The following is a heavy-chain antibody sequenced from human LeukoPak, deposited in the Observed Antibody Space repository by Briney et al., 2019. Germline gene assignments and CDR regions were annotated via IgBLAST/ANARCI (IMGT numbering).Heavy chain of an antibody. J-gene: IGHJ4*02. CDR1: GYTFTGYY. CDR3: ASSLLITGKKLAPDY. CDR2: INPNSGGT. D-gene: IGHD1-20*01. Sequence: ASVKVSCKASGYTFTGYYMHWVRQAPGQGLEWMGWINPNSGGTNYAQKFQGRVTMTRDTSISTAYMELSRLRSDDTAVYYCASSLLITGKKLAPDYWGQGTLVTVSS. V-gene: IGHV1-2*02.